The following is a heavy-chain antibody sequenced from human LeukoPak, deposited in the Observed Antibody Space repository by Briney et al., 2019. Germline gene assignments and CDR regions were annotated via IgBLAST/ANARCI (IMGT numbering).Heavy chain of an antibody. CDR2: VSATDGSA. V-gene: IGHV3-23*01. J-gene: IGHJ3*01. Sequence: GGSLRLSCAASGFSVSNYGVPWVRQAPGKGLEWVSGVSATDGSAQYAESVKGRFTISRDNSKNSLYLQLNSLWDDDTAVYYCAAARIAAAGTGAFDVWGQGTMVTVSS. D-gene: IGHD6-13*01. CDR1: GFSVSNYG. CDR3: AAARIAAAGTGAFDV.